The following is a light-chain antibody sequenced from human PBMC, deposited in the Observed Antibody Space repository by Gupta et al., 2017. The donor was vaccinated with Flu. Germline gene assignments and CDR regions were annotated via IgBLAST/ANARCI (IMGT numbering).Light chain of an antibody. CDR3: QHYDNWPPIT. CDR2: GAS. CDR1: QSVSSK. Sequence: ATLSVSPGERATLSCTASQSVSSKLAWYQQKPGQSPRLLIYGASTRATGIPARFSGSGSGTEFTLTISSLQSEDFAVYYCQHYDNWPPITIGPGTKVDI. V-gene: IGKV3-15*01. J-gene: IGKJ3*01.